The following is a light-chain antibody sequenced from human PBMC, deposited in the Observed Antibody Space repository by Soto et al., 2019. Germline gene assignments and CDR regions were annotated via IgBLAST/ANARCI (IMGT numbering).Light chain of an antibody. V-gene: IGKV1-5*03. CDR3: QHYNSYSEA. CDR2: KAT. CDR1: HSITTW. Sequence: DIQMTQSPSTLSASVGDRVTITCRASHSITTWLAWYQQKPGKAPKLLIYKATNLQSGVPSRFSGSGSGAEFTLTISSLQPDDFATYYCQHYNSYSEAFGQGTKVDI. J-gene: IGKJ1*01.